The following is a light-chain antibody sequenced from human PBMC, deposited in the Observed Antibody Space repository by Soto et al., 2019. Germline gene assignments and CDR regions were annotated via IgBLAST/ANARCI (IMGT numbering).Light chain of an antibody. Sequence: DIQMTQSPSTLSAFVGDRVTITCRASQGIDNWLAWYQQKPGKAPNLLIYKASSLEGGVPSRFSGSGSGTEFTLTISSLQPDDFVTYYCQQYSTYPLTFGQGTKLEIK. CDR2: KAS. CDR1: QGIDNW. J-gene: IGKJ2*01. V-gene: IGKV1-5*03. CDR3: QQYSTYPLT.